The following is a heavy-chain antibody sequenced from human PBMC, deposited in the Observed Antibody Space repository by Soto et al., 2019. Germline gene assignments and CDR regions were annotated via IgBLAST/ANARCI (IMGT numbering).Heavy chain of an antibody. CDR3: ARDGWDGYNDY. CDR2: IYYSGST. Sequence: SETLSLTCTVSGGSISSYYWSWIRQPPGKGLEWIGYIYYSGSTNYNPSLKSRVTISVDTSKNQFSLKLSSVTAADTAVYYCARDGWDGYNDYWGQGTLVTVSS. V-gene: IGHV4-59*01. D-gene: IGHD5-12*01. J-gene: IGHJ4*02. CDR1: GGSISSYY.